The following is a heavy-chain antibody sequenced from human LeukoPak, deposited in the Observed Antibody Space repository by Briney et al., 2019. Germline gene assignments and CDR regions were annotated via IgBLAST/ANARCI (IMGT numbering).Heavy chain of an antibody. J-gene: IGHJ6*02. Sequence: PGGSLRLPCAASGFTFSNFWMRWVRQAPGKGLVWVALIYGDGSFTRYADSVKGRFTISRDNAKNTVYLQMNSLRVEDTAVYYCARDPGSGYFLWGQGTTVTVSS. CDR1: GFTFSNFW. CDR3: ARDPGSGYFL. V-gene: IGHV3-74*01. D-gene: IGHD3-3*01. CDR2: IYGDGSFT.